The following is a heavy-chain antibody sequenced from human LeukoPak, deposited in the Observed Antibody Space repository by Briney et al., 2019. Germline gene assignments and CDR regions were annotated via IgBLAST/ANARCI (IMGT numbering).Heavy chain of an antibody. CDR3: ARDAKGDLPAFDI. J-gene: IGHJ3*02. V-gene: IGHV4-59*01. CDR1: GGXISSYY. CDR2: IYYSGST. Sequence: SETLPLTCTVSGGXISSYYCSWIRQPPGKGLEWIGYIYYSGSTNYNPSLKSRVTISVDTSKNQFSLKLSSVTAADTAVYYCARDAKGDLPAFDIWGQGTMVTVSS.